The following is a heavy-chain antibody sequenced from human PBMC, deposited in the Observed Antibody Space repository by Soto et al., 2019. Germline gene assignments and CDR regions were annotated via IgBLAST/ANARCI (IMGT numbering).Heavy chain of an antibody. CDR1: GFTFSTYW. Sequence: GGSLRLSCAASGFTFSTYWMHWVRQAPGKGLVWVSNIKSDGTSTSYADSVKGRFTISRDNAKNTLYLQMNSLRAEDTAVYYCVRADTTLDHYGMDVWGQGTTVTVSS. V-gene: IGHV3-74*01. CDR2: IKSDGTST. D-gene: IGHD3-16*01. J-gene: IGHJ6*02. CDR3: VRADTTLDHYGMDV.